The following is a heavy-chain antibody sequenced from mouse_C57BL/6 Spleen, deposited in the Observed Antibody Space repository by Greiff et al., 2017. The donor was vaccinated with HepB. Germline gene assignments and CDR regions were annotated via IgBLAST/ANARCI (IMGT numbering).Heavy chain of an antibody. CDR3: ARSGTERFAY. J-gene: IGHJ3*01. Sequence: VQLQESGAELARPGASVKLSCKASGYTFTSYGISWVKQRTGQGLEWIGEIYPRSGNTYYNEKFKGKATLTADKSSSTAYMELRSLTSEDSAVYFCARSGTERFAYWGQGTLVTVSA. CDR2: IYPRSGNT. D-gene: IGHD3-3*01. V-gene: IGHV1-81*01. CDR1: GYTFTSYG.